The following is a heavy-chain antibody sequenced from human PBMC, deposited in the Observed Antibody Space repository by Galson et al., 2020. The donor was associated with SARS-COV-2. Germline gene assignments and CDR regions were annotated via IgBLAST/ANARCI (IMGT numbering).Heavy chain of an antibody. J-gene: IGHJ4*02. V-gene: IGHV1-69*04. CDR2: IIPILGIA. CDR3: ARDLRSYYGSGRGHFDY. CDR1: GGTFSSYA. D-gene: IGHD3-10*01. Sequence: ASVKVSCKASGGTFSSYAISWVRQAPGQGLEWMGRIIPILGIANYAQKFQGRVTITADKSTSTAYMELSSLRSEDTAVYYCARDLRSYYGSGRGHFDYWGQGTLVTVSS.